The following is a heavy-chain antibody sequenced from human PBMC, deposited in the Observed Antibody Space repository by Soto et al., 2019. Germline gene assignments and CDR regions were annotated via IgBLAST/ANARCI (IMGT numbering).Heavy chain of an antibody. D-gene: IGHD1-26*01. CDR3: ARYSGTYRDY. CDR1: GFTFSDYY. V-gene: IGHV3-21*01. CDR2: ITGAGYI. J-gene: IGHJ4*02. Sequence: GGSLRLSCAASGFTFSDYYMNWVRQAPGKGLEWVSSITGAGYIFYADSVEGRFSISRDNAKNSVYLQMNSLRAEDTAVYYCARYSGTYRDYWGQGILVTVSS.